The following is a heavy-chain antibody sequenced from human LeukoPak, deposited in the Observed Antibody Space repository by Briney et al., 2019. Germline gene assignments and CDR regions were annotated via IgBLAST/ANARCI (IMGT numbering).Heavy chain of an antibody. CDR1: GFTFSSYS. D-gene: IGHD6-13*01. J-gene: IGHJ4*02. CDR3: ARVGGSSWPPRKPFDY. V-gene: IGHV3-21*01. Sequence: GGSLRLSCAASGFTFSSYSMNWVRQAPGKGLEWVSSISSSSSYIYYADSVKGRFTISRDNAKNSLYLQMNSLRAEDTAVYYCARVGGSSWPPRKPFDYWGQGTLVTVSS. CDR2: ISSSSSYI.